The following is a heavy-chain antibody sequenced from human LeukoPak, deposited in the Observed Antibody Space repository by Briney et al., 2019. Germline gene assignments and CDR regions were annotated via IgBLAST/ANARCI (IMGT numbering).Heavy chain of an antibody. J-gene: IGHJ3*02. V-gene: IGHV1-2*02. Sequence: AASVTVSCKASGYTFTGYYMHWVRQAPGQGLEWMGWINPNSGGTNYAQKFQGSVTMTSVTSISTAYMELSRLRSHDTAVYYCAREHSSGYYFDAFDIWGQGTMVPVSS. CDR3: AREHSSGYYFDAFDI. D-gene: IGHD3-22*01. CDR1: GYTFTGYY. CDR2: INPNSGGT.